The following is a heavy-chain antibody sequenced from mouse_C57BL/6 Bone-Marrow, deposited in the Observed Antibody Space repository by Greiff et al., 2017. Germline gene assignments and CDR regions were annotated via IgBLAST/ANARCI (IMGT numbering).Heavy chain of an antibody. J-gene: IGHJ3*01. V-gene: IGHV5-9-1*02. CDR3: TRDLGRLFAY. CDR1: GFTFSSYA. Sequence: EVKLMESGEGLVKPGGSLKLSCAASGFTFSSYAMSWVRQTPEKRLEWVAYISSGGDYIYYADTVKGRFTISRDNARNTLYLQMSSLKSEDTAMYYCTRDLGRLFAYWGQGTLVTVSA. D-gene: IGHD4-1*01. CDR2: ISSGGDYI.